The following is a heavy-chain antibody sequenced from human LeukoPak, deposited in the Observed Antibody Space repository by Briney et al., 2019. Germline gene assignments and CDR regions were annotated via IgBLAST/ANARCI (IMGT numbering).Heavy chain of an antibody. D-gene: IGHD6-19*01. CDR1: GFTVSSNY. J-gene: IGHJ6*02. CDR3: ASPVAGPTAYYYGMDV. V-gene: IGHV3-53*01. CDR2: IYSGGST. Sequence: PGGSLRLSCAASGFTVSSNYMSWVRQAPGKGLEWVSVIYSGGSTYYADSVKGRFTISRDNSNNALYLQMNSLRAEDTAVYYCASPVAGPTAYYYGMDVWGQGTTVTVSS.